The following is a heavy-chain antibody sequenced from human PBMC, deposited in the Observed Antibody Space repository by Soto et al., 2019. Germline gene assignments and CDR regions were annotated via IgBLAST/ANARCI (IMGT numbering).Heavy chain of an antibody. CDR3: ARVCGYSDSSGFPYLYAMDF. V-gene: IGHV3-7*01. Sequence: AGSLRLSCAASGCTFSTCWRSWGRKAQGRGQEWVANIKADGSEKYYLDSVEGRFSIFRENANKSLYLQMISPRAAATALYYFARVCGYSDSSGFPYLYAMDFWGQGTTVTVSS. D-gene: IGHD3-22*01. CDR1: GCTFSTCW. CDR2: IKADGSEK. J-gene: IGHJ6*02.